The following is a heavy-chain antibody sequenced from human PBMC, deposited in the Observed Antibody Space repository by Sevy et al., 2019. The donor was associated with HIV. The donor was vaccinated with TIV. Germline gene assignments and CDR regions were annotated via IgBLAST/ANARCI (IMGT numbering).Heavy chain of an antibody. V-gene: IGHV3-23*01. Sequence: GGSLRLSCAASGFIFNSYVMSWVRQAPGKGLEWVSAISGSCGGTYYADSVKGRVTISRDNSKNTLYLQMNSLRVEDTAVYYCAGGAISAFDIWGQGTMVTVSS. D-gene: IGHD2-2*01. CDR2: ISGSCGGT. CDR3: AGGAISAFDI. CDR1: GFIFNSYV. J-gene: IGHJ3*02.